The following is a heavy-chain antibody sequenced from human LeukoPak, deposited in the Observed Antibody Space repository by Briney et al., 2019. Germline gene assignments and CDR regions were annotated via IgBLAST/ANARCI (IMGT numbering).Heavy chain of an antibody. CDR2: IYDSGST. D-gene: IGHD3-22*01. V-gene: IGHV4-59*02. J-gene: IGHJ3*02. Sequence: GSLRLSCAASGFTVSGNYVTWVRQPPGKGLEWIGYIYDSGSTNYNPSLKSRVTISVDTSKNQFSLKLSSVTAADTAVYYCACLTTADAFDIWGQGTMVTVSS. CDR3: ACLTTADAFDI. CDR1: GFTVSGNY.